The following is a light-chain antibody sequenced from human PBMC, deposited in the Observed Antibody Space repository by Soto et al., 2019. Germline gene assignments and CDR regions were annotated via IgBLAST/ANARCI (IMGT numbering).Light chain of an antibody. V-gene: IGKV2D-29*01. J-gene: IGKJ1*01. CDR2: EVS. CDR3: MQTKQLPLT. CDR1: QSLLHSDGKTY. Sequence: IVMTQTPLSLSVTPGQPASISCKSSQSLLHSDGKTYLYWYLQRPGQPPQLLMSEVSDRFSVVRDRFSGNGAGTDFTLTISRVEAEDVGLYSCMQTKQLPLTFGPGTKVEVK.